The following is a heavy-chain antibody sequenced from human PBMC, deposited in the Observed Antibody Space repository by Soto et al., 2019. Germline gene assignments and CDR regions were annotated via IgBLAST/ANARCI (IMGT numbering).Heavy chain of an antibody. CDR2: ITDNGGST. CDR1: GFTFSRDG. Sequence: QTXVSLRLYCAASGFTFSRDGMSWVRQAPGKGLEWVSLITDNGGSTYYADSVKGRFTISRDNTKNTLFLQMNSLRAEDTAVYYCAKERATTTAFDYWGQGALVTVSS. CDR3: AKERATTTAFDY. J-gene: IGHJ4*02. D-gene: IGHD4-17*01. V-gene: IGHV3-23*01.